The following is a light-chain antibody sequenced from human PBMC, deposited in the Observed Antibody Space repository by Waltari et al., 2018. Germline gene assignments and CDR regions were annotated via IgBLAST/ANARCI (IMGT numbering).Light chain of an antibody. Sequence: QSALTQPSSVSGSPGQSITISCTGTSSDIGGYNYVSWYQQHPGKAPKLMLYDVSKRPAGVSTRFSGSKSGNTVSLTISGLQTVDEADYYCSSYTSSSSRVFGTGTKVTVL. CDR2: DVS. J-gene: IGLJ1*01. V-gene: IGLV2-14*01. CDR1: SSDIGGYNY. CDR3: SSYTSSSSRV.